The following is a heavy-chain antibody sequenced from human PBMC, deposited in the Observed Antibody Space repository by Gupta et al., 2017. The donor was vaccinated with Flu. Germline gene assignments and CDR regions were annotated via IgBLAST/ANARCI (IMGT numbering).Heavy chain of an antibody. J-gene: IGHJ4*02. CDR2: IWSSEIT. CDR1: GFNFRSYE. V-gene: IGHV3-48*03. Sequence: CGSPGFNFRSYEMSLVRQGSGRGLELISFIWSSEITNYTDPVRGRFTISRDNANNSLYLQMSSLRDEDTAVYYCARGHWDNWGQGTLVTVSS. CDR3: ARGHWDN.